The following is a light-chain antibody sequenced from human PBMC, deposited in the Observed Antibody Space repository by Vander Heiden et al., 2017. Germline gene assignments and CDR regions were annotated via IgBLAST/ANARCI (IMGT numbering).Light chain of an antibody. V-gene: IGLV1-40*01. Sequence: QPVLTQPPSVPGAPGQRATISCTGSSSNIGVCHDAHWYQQLPGTAPNLLIYDNDSRPSGVPDRFSGAKSGASASLAITGLQAEDEADYYCQSYDSRLSGYVFGTGTRVPVL. J-gene: IGLJ1*01. CDR3: QSYDSRLSGYV. CDR2: DND. CDR1: SSNIGVCHD.